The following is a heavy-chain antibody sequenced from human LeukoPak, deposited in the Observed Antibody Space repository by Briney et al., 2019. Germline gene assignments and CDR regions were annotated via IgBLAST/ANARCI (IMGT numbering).Heavy chain of an antibody. J-gene: IGHJ3*01. V-gene: IGHV4-39*01. D-gene: IGHD3-22*01. CDR3: ARLLRPYSYDSSGYFTTSFDF. CDR2: IYYSGRT. CDR1: GGSISSSSYY. Sequence: SETLSLTCTVSGGSISSSSYYWGWLRQPPGKGLEWIATIYYSGRTYYNPSLKSRVTISVDTSKNQFSLKLSSVTVADTAVYYCARLLRPYSYDSSGYFTTSFDFWGQGTMVTVSS.